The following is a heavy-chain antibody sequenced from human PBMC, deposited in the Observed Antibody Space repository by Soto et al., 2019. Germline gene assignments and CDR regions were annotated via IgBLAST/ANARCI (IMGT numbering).Heavy chain of an antibody. D-gene: IGHD2-2*01. CDR1: GFTFSSYW. CDR3: AKPDCSSTSCYSPVGDAFDI. V-gene: IGHV3-23*01. Sequence: LRLSCAASGFTFSSYWMSWVRQAPGKGLEWVSNVSGSGGSKYYADSVKGRFTISRDNSKNTLYLQMNSLRAEDTAVYYCAKPDCSSTSCYSPVGDAFDIWGQGTMVTVSS. J-gene: IGHJ3*02. CDR2: VSGSGGSK.